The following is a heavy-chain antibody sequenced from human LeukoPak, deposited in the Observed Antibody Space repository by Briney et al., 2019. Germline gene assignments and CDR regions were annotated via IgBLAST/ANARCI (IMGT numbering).Heavy chain of an antibody. CDR3: ARHGLDSSGYYYLDY. V-gene: IGHV4-39*01. CDR2: IYDSGST. CDR1: GGSIRSSYYY. Sequence: PSETLSLTCTVSGGSIRSSYYYWGWIRQPPGKGLEWIGSIYDSGSTYYNPSLKGRVTISVDTSKNQFSLKLNSVTAADTAVYYCARHGLDSSGYYYLDYWGQGTLVTVSS. D-gene: IGHD3-22*01. J-gene: IGHJ4*02.